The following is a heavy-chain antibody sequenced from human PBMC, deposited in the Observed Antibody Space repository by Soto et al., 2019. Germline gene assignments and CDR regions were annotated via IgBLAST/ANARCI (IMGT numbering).Heavy chain of an antibody. CDR2: INQDGSEK. Sequence: GGSLRLSCAASGFTFSTYWMDWVRQTPGKGLEWVANINQDGSEKNYVDSVKGRFTIYRDNAKNSLYLQMSSLTAEDSDLYYCSRSLNSWGQGILVTVSS. CDR3: SRSLNS. J-gene: IGHJ4*02. V-gene: IGHV3-7*01. CDR1: GFTFSTYW.